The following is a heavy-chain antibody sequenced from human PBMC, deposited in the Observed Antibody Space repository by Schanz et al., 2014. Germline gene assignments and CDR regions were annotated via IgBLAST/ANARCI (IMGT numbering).Heavy chain of an antibody. Sequence: QVQLIQSGAEVKKPGASVKVSCKASRSTFSSYTISWVRQAPGQGLEWMGWISAYNGNTNYAQKLQGRVTMTTDTSTSTAYMELNSLTSEDTAVYYCARVSMEFERGKSYYYYMDVWGRGTTVTVSS. J-gene: IGHJ6*03. CDR2: ISAYNGNT. CDR1: RSTFSSYT. D-gene: IGHD3-10*01. V-gene: IGHV1-18*01. CDR3: ARVSMEFERGKSYYYYMDV.